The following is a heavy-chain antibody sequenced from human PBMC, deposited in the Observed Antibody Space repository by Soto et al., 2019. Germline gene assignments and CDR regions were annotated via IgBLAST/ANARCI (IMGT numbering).Heavy chain of an antibody. Sequence: PGGSLRLSCVASRFTFSSSGMHWVRQAPGKGLEWVASISYDESEKYYADSVKGRFTISRDNSKNTLYLQMNSLRAEDTAVYYCARYIVVVTATYAFDIWGQGTMVTVSS. J-gene: IGHJ3*02. CDR3: ARYIVVVTATYAFDI. D-gene: IGHD2-21*02. CDR1: RFTFSSSG. V-gene: IGHV3-30*03. CDR2: ISYDESEK.